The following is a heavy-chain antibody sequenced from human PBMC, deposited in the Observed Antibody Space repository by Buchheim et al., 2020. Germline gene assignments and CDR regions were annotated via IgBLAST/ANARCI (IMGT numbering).Heavy chain of an antibody. Sequence: QVQLVESGGGVVQPGRSLRLSCAASGFTFSSYGMHWVRQAPGKGLEWVAVISYDGSNKYYADSVKGRFTISRDNSKNRLYLQMNSLRAEDTAVYYCAKDGQSYYYYYYGMDVWGQGTT. D-gene: IGHD6-19*01. CDR1: GFTFSSYG. V-gene: IGHV3-30*18. J-gene: IGHJ6*02. CDR2: ISYDGSNK. CDR3: AKDGQSYYYYYYGMDV.